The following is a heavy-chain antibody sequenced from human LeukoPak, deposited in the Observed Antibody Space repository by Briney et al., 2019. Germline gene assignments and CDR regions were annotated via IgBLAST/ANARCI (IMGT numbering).Heavy chain of an antibody. J-gene: IGHJ4*02. CDR2: MSGSDDRT. Sequence: PGGSLRLSCAASGFTFSSYEMNWVRQAPGRGLEWVSVMSGSDDRTYYADSVKGRFTISRDNSKNTLYLQMNSLRAEDTAVYYCAKDRHTAAGGYYFDYWGQGTLVTVSS. V-gene: IGHV3-23*01. CDR3: AKDRHTAAGGYYFDY. D-gene: IGHD6-13*01. CDR1: GFTFSSYE.